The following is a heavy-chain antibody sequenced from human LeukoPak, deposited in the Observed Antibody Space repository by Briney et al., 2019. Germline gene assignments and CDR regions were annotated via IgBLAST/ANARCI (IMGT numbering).Heavy chain of an antibody. V-gene: IGHV1-18*01. CDR3: ARSGDSSSWFDHYYYYYGMDV. J-gene: IGHJ6*02. D-gene: IGHD6-13*01. Sequence: ASVKVSCKAPGYTFTSYGISWVRQAPGQGLEWMGWISAYNGNTNYAQKLQGRVTMTTDTSTSTAYMELRSLRSDDTAVYYCARSGDSSSWFDHYYYYYGMDVWGQGTTVTVSS. CDR1: GYTFTSYG. CDR2: ISAYNGNT.